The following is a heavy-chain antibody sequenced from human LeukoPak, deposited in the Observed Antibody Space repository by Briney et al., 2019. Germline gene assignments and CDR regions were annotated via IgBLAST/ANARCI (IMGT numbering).Heavy chain of an antibody. CDR3: ARCDWATQLYHFDY. CDR2: TYYRSKWYN. V-gene: IGHV6-1*01. CDR1: GDSVSRNSAT. D-gene: IGHD2-21*02. J-gene: IGHJ4*02. Sequence: SQTLSLTCAISGDSVSRNSATWNWLRQSPSRGLEWLGRTYYRSKWYNDYAESVKSRITINPDTSKNQFSLQLNSVTPEDTAVYYCARCDWATQLYHFDYWGQGTLVTVSS.